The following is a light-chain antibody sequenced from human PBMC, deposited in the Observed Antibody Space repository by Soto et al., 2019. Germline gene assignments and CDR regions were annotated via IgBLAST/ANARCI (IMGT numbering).Light chain of an antibody. V-gene: IGKV3-20*01. CDR1: QSVSSSF. Sequence: DIVMTQSPGTLSLSPGERATLSCRASQSVSSSFLAWYQQKAGQAPRLLIYGVSTRATGIPDRFSGSGFGTEFTLTISSLEAEDFAVYYCQQYEVSPWTFGQGTKVEIK. CDR2: GVS. J-gene: IGKJ1*01. CDR3: QQYEVSPWT.